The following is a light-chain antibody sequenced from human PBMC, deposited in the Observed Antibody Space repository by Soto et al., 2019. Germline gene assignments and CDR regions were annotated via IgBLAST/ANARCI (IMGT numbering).Light chain of an antibody. J-gene: IGKJ4*01. CDR2: DTS. CDR1: QSVDRY. CDR3: QQRLNWPPLT. Sequence: IVLTQSPATLSLSPGERATLSCRASQSVDRYLAWYQQKSGQAPRLLIYDTSNRATGIPARFSGSGSGTDFTLTISSLEPEDFAVYYCQQRLNWPPLTFGGGTKVEMK. V-gene: IGKV3-11*01.